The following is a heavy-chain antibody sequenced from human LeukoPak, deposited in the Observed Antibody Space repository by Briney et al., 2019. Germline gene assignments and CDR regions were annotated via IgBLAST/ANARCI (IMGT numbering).Heavy chain of an antibody. CDR2: INSDGRST. CDR3: AREADTLDY. V-gene: IGHV3-74*01. D-gene: IGHD6-13*01. Sequence: GGSLRLSCAASGFTFGTYWMHWVRQAPGKGLVWVSRINSDGRSTTYADSVTGRFTMSRDNAKNTLYLQMDSLRAEDTAVYYCAREADTLDYWGQGTLVTVSS. J-gene: IGHJ4*02. CDR1: GFTFGTYW.